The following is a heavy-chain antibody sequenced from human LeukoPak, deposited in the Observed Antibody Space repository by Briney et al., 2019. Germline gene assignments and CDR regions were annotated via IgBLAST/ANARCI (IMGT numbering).Heavy chain of an antibody. CDR3: AKVKSDSSGWYHVLD. V-gene: IGHV3-13*04. Sequence: PGRSLRLSCAASGFTFSNYDMHWVRQATGKGLEWVSGITTAGNTHYAGSVEGRFTISRENAKNSLYLQMNSLRAGDTAVYYCAKVKSDSSGWYHVLDWGQGTLVTVSS. CDR1: GFTFSNYD. J-gene: IGHJ4*02. D-gene: IGHD6-19*01. CDR2: ITTAGNT.